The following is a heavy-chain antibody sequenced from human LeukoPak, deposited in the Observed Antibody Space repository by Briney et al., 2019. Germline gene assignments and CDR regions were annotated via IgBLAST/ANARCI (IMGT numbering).Heavy chain of an antibody. CDR2: IYYSGST. V-gene: IGHV4-59*01. Sequence: SETLSLTCTVSGGSISSYYWSWIRQPPGKGLEWIGYIYYSGSTNYNPSLKSRVTISVDTSKNQFSLKLSSVTAADTAVYYCARTPLPPGVPSPLYYFDYWGQGTLVTVSS. CDR1: GGSISSYY. J-gene: IGHJ4*02. D-gene: IGHD3-3*01. CDR3: ARTPLPPGVPSPLYYFDY.